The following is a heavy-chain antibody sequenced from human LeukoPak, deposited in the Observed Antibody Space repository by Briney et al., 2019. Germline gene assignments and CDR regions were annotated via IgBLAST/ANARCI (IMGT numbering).Heavy chain of an antibody. CDR1: GGTFSSYA. V-gene: IGHV1-69*01. CDR2: IIPIFGTA. CDR3: AREGGRILRYFDWLLGYFDY. J-gene: IGHJ4*02. Sequence: SVKVSCKASGGTFSSYATSWVRQAPGQGLEWMGGIIPIFGTANYAQKFQGRVTITADESTSTAYMELSSLRSEDTAVYYCAREGGRILRYFDWLLGYFDYWGQGTLVTVSS. D-gene: IGHD3-9*01.